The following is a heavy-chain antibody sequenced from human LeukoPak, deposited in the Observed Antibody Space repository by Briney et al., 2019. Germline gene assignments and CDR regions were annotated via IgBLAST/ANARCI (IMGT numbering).Heavy chain of an antibody. CDR1: GYTFTSYA. CDR3: ARTHSSRYYYYGMDV. CDR2: INTNTGNP. Sequence: ASVKVSCKASGYTFTSYAMNWVRQAPGQGLERMGWINTNTGNPTYAQGFTGRFVFSLDTSVSTAYLQISSLKAEDTAVYYCARTHSSRYYYYGMDVWGQGTTVTVSS. V-gene: IGHV7-4-1*02. D-gene: IGHD6-13*01. J-gene: IGHJ6*02.